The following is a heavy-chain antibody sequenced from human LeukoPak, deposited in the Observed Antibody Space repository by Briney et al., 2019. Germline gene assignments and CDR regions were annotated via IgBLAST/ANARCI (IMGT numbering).Heavy chain of an antibody. CDR1: GGSISSYY. J-gene: IGHJ4*02. Sequence: PSETLSLTCTVSGGSISSYYWSWIRQPPGKGLEWIGYIYYSGSTNYNPSLKSRVTISVDTSKNQFSLKLSSVTAADTAVYYYARRPPYYYDSSGPTWVFDYWGQGTLVTVSS. D-gene: IGHD3-22*01. V-gene: IGHV4-59*01. CDR3: ARRPPYYYDSSGPTWVFDY. CDR2: IYYSGST.